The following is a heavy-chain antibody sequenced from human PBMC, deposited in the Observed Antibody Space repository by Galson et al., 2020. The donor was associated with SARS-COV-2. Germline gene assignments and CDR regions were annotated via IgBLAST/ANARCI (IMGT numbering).Heavy chain of an antibody. CDR3: SSSSEYSYYLDV. CDR2: IYHSGNT. J-gene: IGHJ6*03. CDR1: GGSINSVGYS. V-gene: IGHV4-30-2*06. Sequence: SETLSLTCAVSGGSINSVGYSWTWVRQSPGKGLEWIGYIYHSGNTHYNPSLKSRLTISLDRSKNQFSLKLTSMTAADTAVYYCSSSSEYSYYLDVWGKGTAVTVSS.